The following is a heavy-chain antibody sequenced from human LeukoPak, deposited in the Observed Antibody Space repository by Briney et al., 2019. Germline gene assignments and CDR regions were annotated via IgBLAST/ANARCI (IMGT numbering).Heavy chain of an antibody. CDR3: ARSANWFDP. Sequence: ASVKVSCKASGGTFSSYAISWVRQAPGQGLEWMGGIIPIFGTANYAQKFQGRVTMTRDMSTSTVYMELSSLRSEDTAVYYCARSANWFDPWGQGTLVTVSS. J-gene: IGHJ5*02. CDR1: GGTFSSYA. D-gene: IGHD6-25*01. CDR2: IIPIFGTA. V-gene: IGHV1-69*05.